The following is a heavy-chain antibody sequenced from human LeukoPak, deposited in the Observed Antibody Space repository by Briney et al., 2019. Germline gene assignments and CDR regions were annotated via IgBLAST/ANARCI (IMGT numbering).Heavy chain of an antibody. CDR1: GFTFPRHG. D-gene: IGHD3-9*01. J-gene: IGHJ5*02. CDR2: ISPSGSIL. Sequence: GGTLRLSCAASGFTFPRHGINWVRQAPGKGLEWVSGISPSGSILYYADSVKGRFTISRDNSKNTVSLQMNSLRAEDTALYYCARDLDWGAFDAWGQGTLVTVSS. CDR3: ARDLDWGAFDA. V-gene: IGHV3-23*01.